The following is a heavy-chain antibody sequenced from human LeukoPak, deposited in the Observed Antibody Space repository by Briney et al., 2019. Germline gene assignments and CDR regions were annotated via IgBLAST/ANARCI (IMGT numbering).Heavy chain of an antibody. CDR1: GFTFSSYA. Sequence: GGSLRLSCAASGFTFSSYAMSWVRQAPGKGLEWVSAISGSGGSTYYADSVKGRFTTSRDNSKNTLYLQMNSLRAEDTAVYYCAKLDIVVVPAALVDYWGQGTLVTVSS. CDR2: ISGSGGST. V-gene: IGHV3-23*01. CDR3: AKLDIVVVPAALVDY. J-gene: IGHJ4*02. D-gene: IGHD2-2*01.